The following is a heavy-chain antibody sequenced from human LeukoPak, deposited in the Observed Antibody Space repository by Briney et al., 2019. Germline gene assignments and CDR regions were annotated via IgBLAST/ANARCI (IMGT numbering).Heavy chain of an antibody. Sequence: AGGSLRLSCAASGFSVINKYVTWVRQAPGKGLEWVSVIYIGDRADYSDSVKGRFTLSRDNFKNTVYLQMNNLRAEDSAVYYCVTDRDPHYGMHVWGQGTTVTVSS. V-gene: IGHV3-53*01. CDR3: VTDRDPHYGMHV. J-gene: IGHJ6*02. CDR1: GFSVINKY. CDR2: IYIGDRA.